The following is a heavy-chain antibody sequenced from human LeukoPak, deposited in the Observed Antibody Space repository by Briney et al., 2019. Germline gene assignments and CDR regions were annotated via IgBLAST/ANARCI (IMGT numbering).Heavy chain of an antibody. CDR3: ARGGGIFGVVLYYYYTDV. CDR1: GGSISTYY. D-gene: IGHD3-3*01. Sequence: PSETLSLTCTVSGGSISTYYWSWIRQPAGKGLEWIGHIYTSGSTNYNPSLKSRVTISVDTSKNQFSLKLSSVTAADTAVYYCARGGGIFGVVLYYYYTDVWGKGTTVTVSS. CDR2: IYTSGST. V-gene: IGHV4-4*07. J-gene: IGHJ6*03.